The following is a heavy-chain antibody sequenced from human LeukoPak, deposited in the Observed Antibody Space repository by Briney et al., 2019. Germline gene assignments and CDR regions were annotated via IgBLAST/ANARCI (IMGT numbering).Heavy chain of an antibody. CDR2: IYYSGIT. Sequence: SETLSLTCTVSGGSISSSSYYWGWIRQPPGKGLEWIGSIYYSGITYYNPSLKSRLTISVDTSKNQFSLNLSSVTAADTAVYYCARLKCGSTNCLFLSWGQGTLVTVSS. J-gene: IGHJ4*02. CDR3: ARLKCGSTNCLFLS. CDR1: GGSISSSSYY. V-gene: IGHV4-39*01. D-gene: IGHD2-2*01.